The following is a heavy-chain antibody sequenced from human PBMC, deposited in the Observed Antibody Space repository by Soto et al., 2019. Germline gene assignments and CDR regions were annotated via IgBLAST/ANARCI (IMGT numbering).Heavy chain of an antibody. V-gene: IGHV4-34*03. CDR3: LISYSNPSTYYYYYYYMDV. J-gene: IGHJ6*03. D-gene: IGHD2-15*01. CDR1: GGSFSNYY. Sequence: SETLSLTCAVYGGSFSNYYWTWIRQPPGKGLEWIGSIYYSGSTYYNPSLKSRVTISVDTSKNQFSPKLSSVTAADTAVYFCLISYSNPSTYYYYYYYMDVWGKGTTVTVSS. CDR2: IYYSGST.